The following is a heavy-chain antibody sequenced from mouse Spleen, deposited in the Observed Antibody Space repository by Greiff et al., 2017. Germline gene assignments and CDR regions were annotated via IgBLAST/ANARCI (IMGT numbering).Heavy chain of an antibody. CDR3: ARWGLWRGNPWYFDV. CDR1: GYTFTSYW. J-gene: IGHJ1*01. Sequence: QVQLKQPGAELVKPGASVKLSCKASGYTFTSYWMQWVKQRPGQGLEWIGEIDPSDSYTNYNQKFKGKATLTVDTSSSTAYMQLSSLTSEDSAVYYCARWGLWRGNPWYFDVWGAGTTVTVSS. V-gene: IGHV1-50*01. D-gene: IGHD1-1*02. CDR2: IDPSDSYT.